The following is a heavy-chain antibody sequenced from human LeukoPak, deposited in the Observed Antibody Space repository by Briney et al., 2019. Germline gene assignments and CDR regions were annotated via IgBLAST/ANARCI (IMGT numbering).Heavy chain of an antibody. D-gene: IGHD3-10*01. Sequence: ASVKVSCKASGYSFTGYFIHWVRQAPGQGLEWMGCIDPNSGDTKYAQKFQGRVSMTRDTSISTAYMELSRLRSDDTAVYYCASGYYYGSGRNTGDYWGQGTLVTVSS. CDR3: ASGYYYGSGRNTGDY. CDR1: GYSFTGYF. J-gene: IGHJ4*02. V-gene: IGHV1-2*02. CDR2: IDPNSGDT.